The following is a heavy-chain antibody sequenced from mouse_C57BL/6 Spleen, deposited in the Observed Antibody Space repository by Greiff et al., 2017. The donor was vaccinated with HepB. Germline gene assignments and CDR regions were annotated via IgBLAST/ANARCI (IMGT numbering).Heavy chain of an antibody. D-gene: IGHD3-2*02. CDR2: IYPRSGNT. CDR1: GYTFTSYG. CDR3: ARYFPHSSGYNY. J-gene: IGHJ2*01. Sequence: VQLVESGAELARPGASVKLSCKASGYTFTSYGISWVKQRTGQGLEWIGEIYPRSGNTYYNEKFKGKATLTADKSSSTAYMELRSLTSEDSAVYFCARYFPHSSGYNYWGQGTTLTVSS. V-gene: IGHV1-81*01.